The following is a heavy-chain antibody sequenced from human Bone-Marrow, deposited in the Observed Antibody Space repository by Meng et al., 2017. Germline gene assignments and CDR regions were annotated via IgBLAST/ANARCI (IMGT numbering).Heavy chain of an antibody. CDR2: INHSGST. V-gene: IGHV4-34*01. CDR1: GGSFSGYY. Sequence: QVELTEWGAGLLKPSETLPLTCAVYGGSFSGYYWSWIRQPPGKGLEWIGEINHSGSTNYNPSLKSRVTISVDTSKNQFSLKLSSVTAADTAVYYCARLAYDSSGYWFDYWGQGTLVTVSS. D-gene: IGHD3-22*01. J-gene: IGHJ4*02. CDR3: ARLAYDSSGYWFDY.